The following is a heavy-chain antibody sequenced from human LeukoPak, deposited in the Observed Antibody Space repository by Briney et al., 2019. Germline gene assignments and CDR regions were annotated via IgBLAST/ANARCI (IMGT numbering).Heavy chain of an antibody. CDR2: IIPTSSVP. CDR1: GGTFSTFA. CDR3: AREPRVGESTSTF. Sequence: ASVKVSCKASGGTFSTFAIGWVRQAPGQGFEWMGRIIPTSSVPNYAQKFRDRLTISADASARTAYLELSSQTSDDTAVYYCAREPRVGESTSTFWGQGTLVTVSS. D-gene: IGHD3-16*01. J-gene: IGHJ4*02. V-gene: IGHV1-69*13.